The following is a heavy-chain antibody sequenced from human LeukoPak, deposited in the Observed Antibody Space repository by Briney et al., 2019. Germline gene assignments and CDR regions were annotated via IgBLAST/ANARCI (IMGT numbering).Heavy chain of an antibody. CDR3: AILAAEGNYYYMDV. D-gene: IGHD6-13*01. CDR2: ISSSSSYI. CDR1: GFTFSSYS. V-gene: IGHV3-21*01. Sequence: PGGSLRLSCAASGFTFSSYSMNWVRQAPGKRLEWVSSISSSSSYIYYADSVKGRFTISRDNAKNSLYLQMNSLRAEDTAVYYCAILAAEGNYYYMDVWGKGTTVTVSS. J-gene: IGHJ6*03.